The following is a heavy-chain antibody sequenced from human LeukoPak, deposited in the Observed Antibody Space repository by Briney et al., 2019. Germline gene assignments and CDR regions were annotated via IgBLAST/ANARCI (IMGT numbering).Heavy chain of an antibody. Sequence: EPGSCLRLSWAASGLALNIYAMHSVRQPAGEGMEWVALIWHDGSHKFYSNSVRGQFTISRDNSKNTVSRQRNNLRPEDTAVYYCAREIFGSGSYTDLWGRGTLVTVSS. CDR2: IWHDGSHK. CDR3: AREIFGSGSYTDL. CDR1: GLALNIYA. J-gene: IGHJ5*02. V-gene: IGHV3-33*01. D-gene: IGHD3-10*01.